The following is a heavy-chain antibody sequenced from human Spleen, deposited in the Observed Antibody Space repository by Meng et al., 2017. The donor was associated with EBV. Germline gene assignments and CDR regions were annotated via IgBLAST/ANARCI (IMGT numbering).Heavy chain of an antibody. J-gene: IGHJ4*02. CDR3: ATDHYGSGSLF. CDR1: GGSISSSSYY. CDR2: IFYSGYT. V-gene: IGHV4-39*07. D-gene: IGHD3-10*01. Sequence: QRQEDGPGMVKPSGPLSLTWTFSGGSISSSSYYWGWIRQPPGKGLEWIGNIFYSGYTYYNPSLKRRVTMSVDTSKNQFSLKLNSVTAADTAVYYCATDHYGSGSLFWGQGTLVTVSS.